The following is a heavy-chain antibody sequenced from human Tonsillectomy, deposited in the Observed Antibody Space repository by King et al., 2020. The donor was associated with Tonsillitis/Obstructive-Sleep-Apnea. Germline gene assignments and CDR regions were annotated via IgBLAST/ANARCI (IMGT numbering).Heavy chain of an antibody. CDR3: AGGGQCSSTSCYMAFNV. CDR2: IYYTGST. D-gene: IGHD2-2*02. CDR1: GGSISSYH. J-gene: IGHJ3*01. Sequence: VQLQESGPGLVKPSETLSLTCTVSGGSISSYHWSWIRQSPGRGLEWIGYIYYTGSTNYNPSLNSRVTMSVDTSKNEFSLKPSSVTAADTAVYYCAGGGQCSSTSCYMAFNVWGQGTMVTVSS. V-gene: IGHV4-59*01.